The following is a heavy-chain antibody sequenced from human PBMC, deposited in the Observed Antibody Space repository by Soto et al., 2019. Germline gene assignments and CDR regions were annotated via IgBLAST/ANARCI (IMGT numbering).Heavy chain of an antibody. CDR3: TAGYCTNGVCYPTDY. CDR2: IRSKAYGGTT. CDR1: GFTFGDYA. Sequence: GGSLRLSCTASGFTFGDYAMSWFRQAPGKGLEWVGFIRSKAYGGTTEYAASVKGRFTISRDDSKSIAYLQMNSLKTEDTAVYYCTAGYCTNGVCYPTDYWGQGTLVTVSS. V-gene: IGHV3-49*03. J-gene: IGHJ4*02. D-gene: IGHD2-8*01.